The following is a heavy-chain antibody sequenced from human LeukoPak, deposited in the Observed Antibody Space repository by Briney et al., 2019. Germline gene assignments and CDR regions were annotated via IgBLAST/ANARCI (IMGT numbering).Heavy chain of an antibody. CDR2: ISWNSGSI. J-gene: IGHJ4*02. Sequence: PGGSLRLSCAASGFTLSSYWMHWVRQAPVKGLEWVSGISWNSGSIGYADSVKGRFTISRDNAKNSLYLQMNSLRAEDTALYYCAKYMSWGNPLTTVTPFDYWGQGTLVTVSS. V-gene: IGHV3-9*01. D-gene: IGHD4-17*01. CDR3: AKYMSWGNPLTTVTPFDY. CDR1: GFTLSSYW.